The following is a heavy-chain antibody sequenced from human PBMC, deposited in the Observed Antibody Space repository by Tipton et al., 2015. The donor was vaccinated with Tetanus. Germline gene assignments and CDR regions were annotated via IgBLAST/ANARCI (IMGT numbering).Heavy chain of an antibody. D-gene: IGHD3-10*01. J-gene: IGHJ5*02. CDR3: ARVTYGWTWFDP. Sequence: QSGPEVKKPGASVKVSCKASGYTFTSYDINWVRQATGQGLEWMGWMNPNSGNTGYAQKFQGRVTMTRNTSISTAYTELSSLRSEDTAVYYCARVTYGWTWFDPWGQGTLVTVSS. CDR2: MNPNSGNT. V-gene: IGHV1-8*01. CDR1: GYTFTSYD.